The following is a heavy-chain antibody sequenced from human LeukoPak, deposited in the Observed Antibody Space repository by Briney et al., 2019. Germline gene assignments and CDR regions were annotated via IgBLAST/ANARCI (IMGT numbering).Heavy chain of an antibody. CDR3: VSEYYGLKV. CDR1: GFRFSDNW. V-gene: IGHV3-74*01. CDR2: TDNDGSRT. J-gene: IGHJ6*02. Sequence: PGGSLRLSCEASGFRFSDNWMNWARQAPGKGLVWVAHTDNDGSRTTYADHVKGRFTISRDNAKNTLFLQMNSLRAEDTAVYFCVSEYYGLKVWGQGTTVTVSS.